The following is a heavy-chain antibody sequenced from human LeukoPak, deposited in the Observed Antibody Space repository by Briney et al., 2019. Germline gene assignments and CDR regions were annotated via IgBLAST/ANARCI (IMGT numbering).Heavy chain of an antibody. D-gene: IGHD4-11*01. CDR3: ASLLQSHYYMDV. J-gene: IGHJ6*03. Sequence: PSETLSLTGTVSGGSISSGGYYWSWIRQPPGKGLEWIGYIYHSGSTYYNPSLKSRVTISVDTSKNQFSLKLSSVTAADTAVYYCASLLQSHYYMDVWGKGTTVTVSS. V-gene: IGHV4-30-2*01. CDR1: GGSISSGGYY. CDR2: IYHSGST.